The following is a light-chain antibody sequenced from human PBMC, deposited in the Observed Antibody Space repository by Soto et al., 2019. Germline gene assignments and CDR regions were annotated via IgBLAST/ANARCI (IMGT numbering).Light chain of an antibody. J-gene: IGKJ2*01. CDR1: QSVSNY. V-gene: IGKV3-15*01. CDR2: GAS. Sequence: IVVTQSPDSLAVSLGERATLSCRASQSVSNYLAWYQQKPGQAPRLLIYGASTRATGLPARFSGSGSGAEFTLTISSLQSEDFALYYCHQYNSWPPGTFGQGTKVDIK. CDR3: HQYNSWPPGT.